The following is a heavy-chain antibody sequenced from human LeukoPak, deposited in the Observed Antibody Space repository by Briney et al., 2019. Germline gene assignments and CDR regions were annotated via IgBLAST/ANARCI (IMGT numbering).Heavy chain of an antibody. CDR1: GGSISSGSYY. J-gene: IGHJ4*02. CDR2: IYTSGST. D-gene: IGHD2-2*01. CDR3: ARAGGLGYCSSTTCSEDY. Sequence: SQTLSLTCTVSGGSISSGSYYWSWIRQPAGEGLEWIGRIYTSGSTNYNPSLKSRVTISVDTSKNQFSLKLSSVTAADTAVYYCARAGGLGYCSSTTCSEDYWGQGTLVIVSS. V-gene: IGHV4-61*02.